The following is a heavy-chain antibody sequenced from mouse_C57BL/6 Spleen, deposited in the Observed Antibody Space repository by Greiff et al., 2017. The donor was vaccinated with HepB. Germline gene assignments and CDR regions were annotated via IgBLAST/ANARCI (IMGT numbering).Heavy chain of an antibody. V-gene: IGHV1-82*01. CDR3: ARGSPGGYFDV. CDR2: IYPGDGDT. Sequence: QVQLKQSGPELVKPGASVKISCKASGYAFSSSWMNWVKQRPGKGLEWIGRIYPGDGDTNYNGKFKGKATLTADKSSSTAYMQLSSLTSEDSAVYFCARGSPGGYFDVWGTGTTVTVSS. J-gene: IGHJ1*03. CDR1: GYAFSSSW.